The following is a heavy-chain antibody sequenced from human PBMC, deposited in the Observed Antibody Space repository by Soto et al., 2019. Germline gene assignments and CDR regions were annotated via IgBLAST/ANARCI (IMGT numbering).Heavy chain of an antibody. CDR3: ARRYSSSFDY. CDR2: IYYSEST. D-gene: IGHD6-13*01. Sequence: QVQLQESGPGLVKPSETLSLTCTVSGGSISSYYWSWIRQPPGKGLEWIGYIYYSESTNYNPSLKSRVTISVATSKNQFSLKLSSVTAADTAVYYCARRYSSSFDYWGQGTLVTVSS. CDR1: GGSISSYY. V-gene: IGHV4-59*08. J-gene: IGHJ4*02.